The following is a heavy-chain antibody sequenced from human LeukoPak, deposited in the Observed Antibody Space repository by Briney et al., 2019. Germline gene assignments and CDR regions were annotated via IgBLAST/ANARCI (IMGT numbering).Heavy chain of an antibody. D-gene: IGHD3-16*02. J-gene: IGHJ4*02. V-gene: IGHV3-30*02. Sequence: PGGSLRLSCAASGFTFSGYGMHWVRQAPGKGLEWVAFIRYDGSNKYYADSVKGRFTISRDNSKNTLYLQMNSLRAEDTAVYYCAKGSWDYVWGSYPDFDHWGQGTLVTVSS. CDR3: AKGSWDYVWGSYPDFDH. CDR1: GFTFSGYG. CDR2: IRYDGSNK.